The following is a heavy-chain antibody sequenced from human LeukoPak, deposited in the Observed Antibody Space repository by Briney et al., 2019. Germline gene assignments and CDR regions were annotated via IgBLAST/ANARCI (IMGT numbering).Heavy chain of an antibody. CDR1: GFTAISNY. CDR3: ARDLHDNVALDV. D-gene: IGHD1-1*01. CDR2: IGSDNKP. V-gene: IGHV3-53*01. J-gene: IGHJ6*02. Sequence: PGGSLRPSWASSGFTAISNYMSGYRQAPGKGLEWVSSIGSDNKPHYSESVKGRFAISRDNSKNTLFLQLNSLRAEDTALYYCARDLHDNVALDVWGQGTTVTVSS.